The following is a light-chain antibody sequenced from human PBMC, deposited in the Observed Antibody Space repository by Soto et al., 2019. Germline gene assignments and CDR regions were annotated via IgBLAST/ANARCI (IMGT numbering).Light chain of an antibody. CDR1: QSVSSSY. CDR3: QQYITSLTT. CDR2: GAS. Sequence: DIVLTPSPGTLSLSPCEGAALSSSASQSVSSSYLAWYQQKPGQAPRLLIYGASSRATGIPDRFSGSGSGTDFTLTISRLEPEDFAVYYCQQYITSLTTFGQGTKVDIK. V-gene: IGKV3-20*01. J-gene: IGKJ1*01.